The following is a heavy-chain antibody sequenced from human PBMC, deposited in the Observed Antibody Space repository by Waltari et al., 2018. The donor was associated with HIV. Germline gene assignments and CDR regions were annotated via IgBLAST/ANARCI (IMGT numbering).Heavy chain of an antibody. D-gene: IGHD5-12*01. CDR3: ARGFVGRYSGHDYVWDY. CDR1: GGSITSGNFH. J-gene: IGHJ4*02. V-gene: IGHV4-31*03. CDR2: IYYSGST. Sequence: QVQLQESGPGLVSPYQTLSLTCTASGGSITSGNFHGTWIRQHPEQGLEWIGHIYYSGSTYSNPSLKTRIDISLDTSMNHFSLNLTSVTAADTAVYYCARGFVGRYSGHDYVWDYWGQGILVTVSS.